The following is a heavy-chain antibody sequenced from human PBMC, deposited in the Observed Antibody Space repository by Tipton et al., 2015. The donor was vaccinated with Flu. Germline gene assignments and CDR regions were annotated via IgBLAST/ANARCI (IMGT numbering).Heavy chain of an antibody. Sequence: TLSLTCTVSGGSISSFYWNWIRQPPGKGLEWIGYIYYSGKSNYNPSLKSRVTMSVDTSKNQVSLNLSSVTAADTAVYYCAKWSSSWWSFDYWGQGALVTASS. V-gene: IGHV4-59*01. CDR1: GGSISSFY. CDR3: AKWSSSWWSFDY. J-gene: IGHJ4*02. D-gene: IGHD6-13*01. CDR2: IYYSGKS.